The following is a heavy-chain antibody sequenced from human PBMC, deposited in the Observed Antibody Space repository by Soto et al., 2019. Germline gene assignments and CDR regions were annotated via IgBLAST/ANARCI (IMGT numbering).Heavy chain of an antibody. J-gene: IGHJ6*02. V-gene: IGHV1-58*02. CDR2: IVVASGQT. CDR3: SADRPDIGVGWWV. CDR1: GSGFISSG. D-gene: IGHD2-15*01. Sequence: SVKVSCKASGSGFISSGIQWVRQAHGQRLEWIGWIVVASGQTNYAQNFRGRVAITRDTSTATAYIELTGLTSEDTAVYFCSADRPDIGVGWWVWGQGTTVTSP.